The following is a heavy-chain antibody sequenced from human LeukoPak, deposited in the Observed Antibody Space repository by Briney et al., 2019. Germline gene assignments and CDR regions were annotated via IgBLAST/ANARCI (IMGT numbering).Heavy chain of an antibody. Sequence: GGFLRLSCAPSGFIFEDNGMSWVRQAPGKGVVWVSAISGSGGSTYYADSVKGRFTISRDNSKDTLYLQMSSLRAEDTAVYYCAKMQRWLQSQFDYWGQGTLVTVSS. CDR3: AKMQRWLQSQFDY. CDR1: GFIFEDNG. CDR2: ISGSGGST. V-gene: IGHV3-23*01. D-gene: IGHD5-24*01. J-gene: IGHJ4*02.